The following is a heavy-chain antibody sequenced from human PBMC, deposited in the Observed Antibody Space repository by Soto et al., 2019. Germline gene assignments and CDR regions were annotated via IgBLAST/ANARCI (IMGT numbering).Heavy chain of an antibody. D-gene: IGHD3-10*01. Sequence: GWALRRSGAASGGTLSSFALRWVRQAPWKGLEWVSAISGSGGSTYYADSVKGRFTVSRDNSRNTVYLQVDSLRVEDTAVYHCAIGEWXXTSYSNFWGKGTLVTVSS. J-gene: IGHJ4*02. CDR3: AIGEWXXTSYSNF. CDR2: ISGSGGST. V-gene: IGHV3-23*01. CDR1: GGTLSSFA.